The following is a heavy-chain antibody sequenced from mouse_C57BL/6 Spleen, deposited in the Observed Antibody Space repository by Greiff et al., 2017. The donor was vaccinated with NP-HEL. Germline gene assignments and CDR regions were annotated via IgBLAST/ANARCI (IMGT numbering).Heavy chain of an antibody. D-gene: IGHD1-1*01. CDR1: GFSLTSYG. CDR2: IWGGGST. CDR3: AKHGYYGNDYAMDY. J-gene: IGHJ4*01. V-gene: IGHV2-9*01. Sequence: VKLQESGPGLVAPSQCLSITCTVSGFSLTSYGVDWVRQPPGKGLEWLGVIWGGGSTNYNSAHMSSLSISKDNSKSQVFLKMNSRQTDDTAMYYCAKHGYYGNDYAMDYWGQGTSVTVSS.